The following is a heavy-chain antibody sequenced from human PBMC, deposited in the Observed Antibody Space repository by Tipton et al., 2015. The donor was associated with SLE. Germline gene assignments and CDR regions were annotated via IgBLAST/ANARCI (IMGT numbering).Heavy chain of an antibody. D-gene: IGHD3-3*01. J-gene: IGHJ4*02. CDR1: GGSISSSTYY. CDR2: IYYSGST. V-gene: IGHV4-39*07. CDR3: ARGELRFLEWLNYFDY. Sequence: TLSLTCTVSGGSISSSTYYWGWIRQPPGKGLEWIASIYYSGSTYFNPSLKSRVTISVDTSKNQFSLKLSSVTAADTAVYYCARGELRFLEWLNYFDYWGQGTLVTVSS.